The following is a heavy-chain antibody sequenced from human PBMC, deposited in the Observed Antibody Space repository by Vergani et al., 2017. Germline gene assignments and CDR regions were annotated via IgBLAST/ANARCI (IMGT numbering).Heavy chain of an antibody. CDR2: IKQDGSEK. V-gene: IGHV3-7*03. Sequence: EVQLVESGGGLVKPGGSLRLSCAASGFTFSSYWMSWVRQAPGKGLEWVANIKQDGSEKYYVDSVKGRFTISRDNAKNSLYLQMNSLRAEDTAVYYCARAPTIFGVVSYFDYWGQGTLVTVSS. CDR1: GFTFSSYW. J-gene: IGHJ4*02. D-gene: IGHD3-3*01. CDR3: ARAPTIFGVVSYFDY.